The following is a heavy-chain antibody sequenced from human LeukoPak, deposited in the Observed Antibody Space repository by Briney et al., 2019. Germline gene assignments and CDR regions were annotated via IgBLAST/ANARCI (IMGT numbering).Heavy chain of an antibody. D-gene: IGHD3-3*01. CDR2: IKPDGSEK. V-gene: IGHV3-7*03. CDR1: GFTFSDNW. Sequence: GGSLRLSCAASGFTFSDNWMSWVRQAPGKGLEWVANIKPDGSEKYYVDSVKGRFTISRDNAKNSLYLQMNSLRAEDTAVYYCAKDSHPLSITIFGVVRGIDCWGQGTLVTVSS. J-gene: IGHJ4*02. CDR3: AKDSHPLSITIFGVVRGIDC.